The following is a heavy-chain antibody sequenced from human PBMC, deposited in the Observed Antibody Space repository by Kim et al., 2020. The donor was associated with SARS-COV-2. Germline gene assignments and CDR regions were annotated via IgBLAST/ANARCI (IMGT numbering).Heavy chain of an antibody. CDR3: ARTFWSGLYFDY. J-gene: IGHJ4*02. Sequence: NYAQKLQGRVTMTTDTSTSTAYMELRSLRSDDTAVYYCARTFWSGLYFDYWGQGTLVTVSS. V-gene: IGHV1-18*01. D-gene: IGHD3-3*01.